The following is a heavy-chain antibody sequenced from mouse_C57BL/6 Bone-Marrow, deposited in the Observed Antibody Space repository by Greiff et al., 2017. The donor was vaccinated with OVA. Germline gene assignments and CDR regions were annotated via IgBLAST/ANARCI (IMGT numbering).Heavy chain of an antibody. CDR3: AREDDQGDYALDY. Sequence: VQLQQSGPGLVKPGASVKLSCKASGYTFTDYTINWVKQRPGQGLEWIGWIFPGGGSTYYHEKFKGKATLTVDKSSSTAYMLLSSLTTEDSADYVCAREDDQGDYALDYWGQGTSVTVSS. V-gene: IGHV1-75*01. CDR1: GYTFTDYT. J-gene: IGHJ4*01. D-gene: IGHD2-3*01. CDR2: IFPGGGST.